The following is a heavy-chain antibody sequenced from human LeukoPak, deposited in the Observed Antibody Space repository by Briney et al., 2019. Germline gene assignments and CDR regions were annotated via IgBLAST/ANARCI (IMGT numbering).Heavy chain of an antibody. CDR3: ANPYGDYGRPTIWYFDL. D-gene: IGHD4-17*01. CDR2: ISGSGGST. Sequence: GGSLRLSCAASGFTFSSYAMSWVRQAPGKGLEWVSAISGSGGSTYYADSVKGRFTISRDNSKNTLYLQMNSLRAEDTAVYYCANPYGDYGRPTIWYFDLWGRGTLVTVSS. CDR1: GFTFSSYA. V-gene: IGHV3-23*01. J-gene: IGHJ2*01.